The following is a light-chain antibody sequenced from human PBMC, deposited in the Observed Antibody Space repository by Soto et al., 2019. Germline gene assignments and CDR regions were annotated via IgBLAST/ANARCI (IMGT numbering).Light chain of an antibody. CDR2: GTS. Sequence: EIVMTQSPATLSVSPGERATLSCRASQSISSNLAWYQQKPGQTPRLLIYGTSTRATGIPARFSGSGSGTEFTLTISSLQSEDFAVYYCQHYNNWPPTVGGGTKVDIK. CDR3: QHYNNWPPT. CDR1: QSISSN. V-gene: IGKV3-15*01. J-gene: IGKJ4*01.